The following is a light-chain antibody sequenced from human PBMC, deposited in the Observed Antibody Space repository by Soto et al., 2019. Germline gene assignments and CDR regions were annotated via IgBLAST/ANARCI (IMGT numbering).Light chain of an antibody. CDR3: PQYPNYRT. CDR1: QSISSW. CDR2: KAS. J-gene: IGKJ5*01. V-gene: IGKV1-5*03. Sequence: DIQMTQSPSTLSASVGDRVTITCRASQSISSWLAWYQQKPGKAPKLLIYKASSLESGVPSRFSGSGSGTEYTLNIIGQQNDALATYECPQYPNYRTYGQGTRLEIK.